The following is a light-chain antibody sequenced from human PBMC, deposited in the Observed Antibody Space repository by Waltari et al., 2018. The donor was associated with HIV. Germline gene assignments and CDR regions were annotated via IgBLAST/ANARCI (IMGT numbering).Light chain of an antibody. CDR2: DAS. CDR1: NIGRKS. CDR3: QVWDSSSDVV. Sequence: SYVLTQPPSVSVAPGQTARFTCGGNNIGRKSVHWYQQKPGQAPLLVLFDASDRPSVIPERFSGSNSGNTATLTISRVEAGDEADYYCQVWDSSSDVVFGGGTKLTVL. V-gene: IGLV3-21*02. J-gene: IGLJ2*01.